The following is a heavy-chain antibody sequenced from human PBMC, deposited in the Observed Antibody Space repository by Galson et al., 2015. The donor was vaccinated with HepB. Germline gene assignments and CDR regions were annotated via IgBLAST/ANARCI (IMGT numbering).Heavy chain of an antibody. CDR3: AKDLTVRGYGYYYYGMDV. J-gene: IGHJ6*02. V-gene: IGHV3-30*18. Sequence: SLRLSCAASGFTFSSYGMHWVRQAPGKGLEWVAVISYDGSNKYYADSVKGRFTISRDNSKNTLYLQMNSLRAEDTAVYYCAKDLTVRGYGYYYYGMDVWGQGTTVTVSS. CDR1: GFTFSSYG. D-gene: IGHD4-17*01. CDR2: ISYDGSNK.